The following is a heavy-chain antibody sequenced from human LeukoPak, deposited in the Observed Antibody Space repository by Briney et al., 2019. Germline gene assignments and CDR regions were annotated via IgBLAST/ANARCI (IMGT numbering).Heavy chain of an antibody. J-gene: IGHJ4*02. CDR3: TREDYGDASIDY. D-gene: IGHD4-17*01. CDR2: IYYSGST. V-gene: IGHV4-39*07. Sequence: SETLSLTCTVSGGSISSGGYYWDWIRQPPGKGLEWIGSIYYSGSTYYNPSLKSRGTMAVDTSKNQFSLRLTSVTAADTAVYFCTREDYGDASIDYWGQGTLVTVSS. CDR1: GGSISSGGYY.